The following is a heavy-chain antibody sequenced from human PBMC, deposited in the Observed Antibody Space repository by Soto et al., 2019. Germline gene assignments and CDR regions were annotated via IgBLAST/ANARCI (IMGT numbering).Heavy chain of an antibody. J-gene: IGHJ6*03. CDR2: IYYSGST. D-gene: IGHD1-7*01. V-gene: IGHV4-30-4*01. CDR1: GGSISSGDYY. CDR3: AGTSSLQWYYMDV. Sequence: SETLSLTCTVSGGSISSGDYYWSWIRQPPGKGLEWIGYIYYSGSTYYNPSLKSRVTISVDTSKNQFSLHLNSVTPEDTAVYYCAGTSSLQWYYMDVWDKGTRVTVSS.